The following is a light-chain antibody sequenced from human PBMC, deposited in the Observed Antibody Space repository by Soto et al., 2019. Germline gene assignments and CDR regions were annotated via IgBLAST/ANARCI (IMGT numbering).Light chain of an antibody. J-gene: IGLJ2*01. V-gene: IGLV2-11*01. CDR1: SSDVGGYNF. Sequence: QSALTQPRSVSGSPGQSVTISCTGTSSDVGGYNFVSWYQQHPGKAPKFLIYDVSKRPSGVPDRFSGSKSGNTASLTISGLQAEDEADYYCSSYTGSYVVFSGGTKVTVL. CDR2: DVS. CDR3: SSYTGSYVV.